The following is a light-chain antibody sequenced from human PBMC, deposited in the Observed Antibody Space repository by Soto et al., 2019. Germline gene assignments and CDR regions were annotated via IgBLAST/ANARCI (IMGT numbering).Light chain of an antibody. CDR2: DAS. V-gene: IGKV3-11*01. J-gene: IGKJ5*01. CDR3: QQRSTWPIT. Sequence: EIVLTQSPATLSLSPGEGITLSCRASQSVRSYLAWYQQKPGQAPRLLIYDASNRATGIPARFSGSGSGTDFTLTISSLEPEDFAVYFCQQRSTWPITFGQGTRLEMK. CDR1: QSVRSY.